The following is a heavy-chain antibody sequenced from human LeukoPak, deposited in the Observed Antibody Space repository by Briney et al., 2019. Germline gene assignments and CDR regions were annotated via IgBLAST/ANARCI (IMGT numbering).Heavy chain of an antibody. D-gene: IGHD6-13*01. CDR1: GFTFSSYA. CDR2: ISDNGGST. V-gene: IGHV3-23*01. J-gene: IGHJ4*02. Sequence: GGSLRLSCAASGFTFSSYAMSWVRQAPGKGLEWVSVISDNGGSTYYADSVKGRFTISRDNAKNSLYLQMNSLRAEDTAVYYCARDGGPAYGSSWYLYWGQGTLVTVSS. CDR3: ARDGGPAYGSSWYLY.